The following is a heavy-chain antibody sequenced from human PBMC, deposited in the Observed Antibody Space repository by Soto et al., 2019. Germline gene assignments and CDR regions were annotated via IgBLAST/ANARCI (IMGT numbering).Heavy chain of an antibody. Sequence: QVQLVQSGAEVKKPGASVKVSCKASGYTFTSYDINWVRQATGQGLEWMGWMNLNSGNTGYAQKFQGRVSMTRNTSVSAAYMGLSGRQSEVPALYYAAGGRSSGWYLDYWCQRNLVIVSS. CDR3: AGGRSSGWYLDY. CDR1: GYTFTSYD. CDR2: MNLNSGNT. D-gene: IGHD6-19*01. V-gene: IGHV1-8*01. J-gene: IGHJ4*02.